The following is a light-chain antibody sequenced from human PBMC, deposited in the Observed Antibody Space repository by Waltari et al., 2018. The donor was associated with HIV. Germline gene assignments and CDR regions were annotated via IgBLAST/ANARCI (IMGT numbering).Light chain of an antibody. V-gene: IGLV2-23*02. CDR2: EVS. Sequence: QSALTQPATVSGSPGQSITIPCPASSSDVGTYQHVYWYQQHPGKAPRLIIYEVSKRPSGVSNRYSASKSGKTASLTVSGLRAEDEADYYCSSYAGSSTFVIFGGGTKLTVL. CDR1: SSDVGTYQH. CDR3: SSYAGSSTFVI. J-gene: IGLJ2*01.